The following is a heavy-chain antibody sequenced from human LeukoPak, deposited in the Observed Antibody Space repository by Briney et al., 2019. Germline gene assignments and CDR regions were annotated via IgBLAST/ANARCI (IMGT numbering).Heavy chain of an antibody. Sequence: GASVEVSCKASGYTFTGYYMHWVRQAPGQGLEWMGRINPNSGGTNYAQKFQGRVTMTRDTSISTAYMELSRLRSDDTAVYYCARESCSGGSCYFGYWGQGTLVTVSS. D-gene: IGHD2-15*01. J-gene: IGHJ4*02. V-gene: IGHV1-2*06. CDR3: ARESCSGGSCYFGY. CDR2: INPNSGGT. CDR1: GYTFTGYY.